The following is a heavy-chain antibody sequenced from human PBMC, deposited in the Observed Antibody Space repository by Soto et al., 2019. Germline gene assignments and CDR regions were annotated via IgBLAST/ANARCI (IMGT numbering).Heavy chain of an antibody. CDR2: INHSGST. J-gene: IGHJ6*02. Sequence: SETLSLTCAVYGGSFSGYYWSWIRQPPGKGLEWIGEINHSGSTNYNPSLKSRVTISVDTSKNQFSLKLSSVTAADTAVYYCARGRGYYYGMDVWGQGTTVTVSS. V-gene: IGHV4-34*01. CDR3: ARGRGYYYGMDV. CDR1: GGSFSGYY.